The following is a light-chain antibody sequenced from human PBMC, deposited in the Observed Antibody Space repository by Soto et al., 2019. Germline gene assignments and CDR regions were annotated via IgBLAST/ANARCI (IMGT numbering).Light chain of an antibody. CDR1: SSDVCGYNY. CDR3: SSYTSRSTLV. V-gene: IGLV2-14*01. J-gene: IGLJ1*01. Sequence: QSVLTQPASVSGSPGQSITISCTGTSSDVCGYNYVSWYQQHPGKAPKLMIYEVSNRPSGVSNRFSGSKSGNTASLTISGLQAEDEADYYCSSYTSRSTLVFGTGTKVTV. CDR2: EVS.